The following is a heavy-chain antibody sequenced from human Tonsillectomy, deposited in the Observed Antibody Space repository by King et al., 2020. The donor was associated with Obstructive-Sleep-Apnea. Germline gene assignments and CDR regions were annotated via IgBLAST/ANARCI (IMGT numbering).Heavy chain of an antibody. CDR3: AHRKTYRYYFDY. J-gene: IGHJ4*02. CDR2: IYWDDDK. V-gene: IGHV2-5*02. CDR1: GFSLSTSGVG. Sequence: ITLKESGPTLVKPTQTLTLTCTFSGFSLSTSGVGVGWIRQPPGKALEWLALIYWDDDKRYSPSLKSRLTITKDTSKNQVVLKMTNMDPVDTATYYFAHRKTYRYYFDYWGQGTLVTVSS.